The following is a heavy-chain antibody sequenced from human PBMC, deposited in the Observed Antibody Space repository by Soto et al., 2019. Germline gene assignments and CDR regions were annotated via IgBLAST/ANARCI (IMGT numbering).Heavy chain of an antibody. V-gene: IGHV4-4*07. Sequence: QVQLQESGPGLVKPSETLSLTCTVSGASISGFYWSWIRKSAGKGLEWIGRIYATGTTDYNPSLKSRVMMSVDTSKKQFSLKLRSVTAADTAVYYCVRDGTKTVRDWCDPWGQGISVTVSS. J-gene: IGHJ5*02. CDR1: GASISGFY. CDR2: IYATGTT. D-gene: IGHD1-1*01. CDR3: VRDGTKTVRDWCDP.